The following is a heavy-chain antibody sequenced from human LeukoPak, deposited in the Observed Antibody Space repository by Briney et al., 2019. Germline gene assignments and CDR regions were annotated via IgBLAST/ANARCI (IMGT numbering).Heavy chain of an antibody. CDR3: ARDGGYYYDSSGSYFDY. D-gene: IGHD3-22*01. CDR2: IIPIFGTA. CDR1: GGTFSSYA. J-gene: IGHJ4*02. Sequence: SVKVSCKASGGTFSSYAISWVRQAPRQGLEWMGGIIPIFGTANYAQKFQGRVTITADGSTSTAYMELSSLRSEDTAVYYCARDGGYYYDSSGSYFDYWGQGTLVTVSS. V-gene: IGHV1-69*13.